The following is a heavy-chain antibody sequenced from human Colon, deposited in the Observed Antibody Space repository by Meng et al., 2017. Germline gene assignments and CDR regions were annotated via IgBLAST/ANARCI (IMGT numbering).Heavy chain of an antibody. J-gene: IGHJ4*02. CDR1: GGCFSGYS. Sequence: QLGDGLLKPPEPLSPTCAVYGGCFSGYSWSWIRQPPGKGLEWIGEIHHTGNTSYNPSLKSRLTISVDTSKNQFSLNLSSVTAADTALYYCARSVRLGVAGKSGAYWGQGTLVTVSS. CDR2: IHHTGNT. V-gene: IGHV4-34*01. D-gene: IGHD6-19*01. CDR3: ARSVRLGVAGKSGAY.